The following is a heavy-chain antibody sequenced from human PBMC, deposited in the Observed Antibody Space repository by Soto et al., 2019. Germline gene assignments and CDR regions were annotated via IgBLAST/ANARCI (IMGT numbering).Heavy chain of an antibody. D-gene: IGHD5-18*01. Sequence: EVQLLESGGGLVQPGGSLRLSCAASGFTFSSYAMSWVRQAPGKGLEWVSAISGSGGSTYYADSVKGRFTISRDNSKNSLYLQMNNLRAEDTAVHFCARTAGGGYTYGYDYWGQGTLVTVSS. J-gene: IGHJ4*02. CDR3: ARTAGGGYTYGYDY. V-gene: IGHV3-23*01. CDR1: GFTFSSYA. CDR2: ISGSGGST.